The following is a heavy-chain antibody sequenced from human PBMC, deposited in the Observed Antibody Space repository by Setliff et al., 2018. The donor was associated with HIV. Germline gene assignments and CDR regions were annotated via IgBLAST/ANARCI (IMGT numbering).Heavy chain of an antibody. D-gene: IGHD5-12*01. CDR2: IHHSGTA. CDR3: ARQGDGYNLYHVYYFDY. CDR1: GYSISSGYY. V-gene: IGHV4-38-2*01. Sequence: SETLSLTCAVSGYSISSGYYWGWIRQTPGKGLEWIGSIHHSGTAYYNPSLRSRVTISVDTSKNQFSLKLSSVTAADTAVYYCARQGDGYNLYHVYYFDYWGQGTLVTVSS. J-gene: IGHJ4*02.